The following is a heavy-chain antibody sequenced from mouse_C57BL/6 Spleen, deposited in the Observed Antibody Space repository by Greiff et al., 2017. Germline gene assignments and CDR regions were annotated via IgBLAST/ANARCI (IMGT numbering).Heavy chain of an antibody. CDR3: ARANWDGYFDY. V-gene: IGHV5-4*03. CDR1: GFTFSSYA. D-gene: IGHD4-1*01. Sequence: EVKLMESGGGLVKPGGSLKLSCAASGFTFSSYAMSWVRQTPEKRLEWVATISDGGSYTYYPDNVKGRFTISRDNAKNNLYLQMSHLKSEDTAMYYWARANWDGYFDYWGQGTTRTVSS. CDR2: ISDGGSYT. J-gene: IGHJ2*01.